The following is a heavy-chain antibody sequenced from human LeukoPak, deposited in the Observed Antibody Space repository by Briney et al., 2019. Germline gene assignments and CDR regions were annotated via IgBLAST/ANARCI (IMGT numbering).Heavy chain of an antibody. CDR2: ISGSGGST. CDR1: GFTFSSYA. CDR3: ARGDYYDSSGHFDY. Sequence: GGSLRLSCAASGFTFSSYAMSWVRQAPGKGLEWVSAISGSGGSTYYADSVKGRFTISRDNSKNTLYLQMNSLRAEDTAVYYCARGDYYDSSGHFDYWGQGTLVTVSS. D-gene: IGHD3-22*01. V-gene: IGHV3-23*01. J-gene: IGHJ4*02.